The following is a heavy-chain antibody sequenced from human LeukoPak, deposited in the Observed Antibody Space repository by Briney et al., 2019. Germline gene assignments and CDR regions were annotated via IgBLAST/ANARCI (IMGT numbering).Heavy chain of an antibody. D-gene: IGHD3-3*01. J-gene: IGHJ6*03. CDR3: ARVYRYDQFPGHDTPILMDV. Sequence: GGSLRLSCAASGFTFSSYEMNWVRQAPGKGLEWVSYISSSGSTIYYADSVKGRFTISRDNAKNSRYLQMNSLRAEDTAVYYCARVYRYDQFPGHDTPILMDVWGKGTTVTVSS. V-gene: IGHV3-48*03. CDR2: ISSSGSTI. CDR1: GFTFSSYE.